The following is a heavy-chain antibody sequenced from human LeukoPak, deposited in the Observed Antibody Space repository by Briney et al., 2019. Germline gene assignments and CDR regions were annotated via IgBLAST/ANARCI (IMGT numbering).Heavy chain of an antibody. CDR1: GFTFSSYS. CDR2: ISSSSSYI. CDR3: ARDLSGDYLTGSSDYYGMDV. D-gene: IGHD4-17*01. J-gene: IGHJ6*02. Sequence: GGSLRLSCAASGFTFSSYSMNWVRQAPGKGLEWVSSISSSSSYIYYADSVKGRFTTSRDNAKNSLYLQMNSLRAEDTAVYYCARDLSGDYLTGSSDYYGMDVWGQGTTVTVSS. V-gene: IGHV3-21*01.